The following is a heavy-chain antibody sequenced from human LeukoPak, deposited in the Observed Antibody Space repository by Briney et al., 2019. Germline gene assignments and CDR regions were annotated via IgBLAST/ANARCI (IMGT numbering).Heavy chain of an antibody. V-gene: IGHV4-38-2*02. CDR2: IYHSGST. CDR3: ARIEYSSSRYYYYYMDV. J-gene: IGHJ6*03. D-gene: IGHD6-6*01. CDR1: GYSISSGCY. Sequence: SETLSLTCTVSGYSISSGCYWGWIRQPPGKGLEWIGSIYHSGSTYYNPSLKSRVTISVDTSKNQFSLKLSSVTAADTAVYYRARIEYSSSRYYYYYMDVWGRGTTVTVSS.